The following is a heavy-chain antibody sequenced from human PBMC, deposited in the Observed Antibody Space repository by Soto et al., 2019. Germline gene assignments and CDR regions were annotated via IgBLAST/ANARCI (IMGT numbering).Heavy chain of an antibody. Sequence: SETLSLTCAVYGGSFSGYYWSLIRQPPGKGLEWIGEINHSGSTNYNPSLKSRVTISVDTSKNQFSLKLSSVTAADTAVYYCARGVVVAARPARWFDPWGQGTLVTVSS. CDR1: GGSFSGYY. J-gene: IGHJ5*02. CDR2: INHSGST. CDR3: ARGVVVAARPARWFDP. V-gene: IGHV4-34*01. D-gene: IGHD6-6*01.